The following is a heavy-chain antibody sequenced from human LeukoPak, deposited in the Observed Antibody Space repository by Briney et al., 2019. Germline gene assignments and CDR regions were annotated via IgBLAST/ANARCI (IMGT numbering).Heavy chain of an antibody. CDR2: VWSGGSRN. J-gene: IGHJ3*02. CDR1: ELTLNTYA. V-gene: IGHV3-30*02. CDR3: AKESNGLDI. Sequence: GGSLRLSCAASELTLNTYAMHWVRQAPGKGLEWVAIVWSGGSRNTYADSVKGRFTISRDNSKNTLYLQMNSLRVEDTAIYYCAKESNGLDIWGRGTMVIVAS. D-gene: IGHD2-8*01.